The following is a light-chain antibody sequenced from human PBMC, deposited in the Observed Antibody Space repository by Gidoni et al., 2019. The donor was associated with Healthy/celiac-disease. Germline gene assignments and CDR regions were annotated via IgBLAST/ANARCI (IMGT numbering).Light chain of an antibody. CDR1: QDISNY. CDR3: QQYDNLPIT. Sequence: DSQRTPSPSSLSASVGDRVTITCQTSQDISNYFNWYQQKPGQAPKLLIYDASNLETGVPSRFSGSGSGTDFTFTISSLQPEDIATYYCQQYDNLPITFGQGTRLEIK. CDR2: DAS. J-gene: IGKJ5*01. V-gene: IGKV1-33*01.